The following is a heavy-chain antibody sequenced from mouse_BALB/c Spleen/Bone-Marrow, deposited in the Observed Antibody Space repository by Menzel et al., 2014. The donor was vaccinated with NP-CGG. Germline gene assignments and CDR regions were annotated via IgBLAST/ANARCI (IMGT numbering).Heavy chain of an antibody. V-gene: IGHV7-3*02. CDR2: IRNKAKGYTT. J-gene: IGHJ1*01. D-gene: IGHD4-1*01. CDR3: ARDENVGIYWYFDV. CDR1: GFTFTDYY. Sequence: EVKLQESGGGLVQPEGSLRLSCATPGFTFTDYYMSWVRQSPGKALEWLGFIRNKAKGYTTEYSASVKGRFTISRDNSQSILYLQMNTLRAEDSATYYCARDENVGIYWYFDVWGAGTTVTVSS.